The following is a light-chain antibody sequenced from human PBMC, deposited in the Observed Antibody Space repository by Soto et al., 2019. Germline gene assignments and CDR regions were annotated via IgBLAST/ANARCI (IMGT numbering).Light chain of an antibody. CDR3: AVWDDGLNGWV. CDR1: SSNIGSNY. Sequence: QSVLTQPPSASGTPGQRVTISCSGSSSNIGSNYVYWYQQLPGTAPKLLIYINNQRPSGVPDRFSGSKSGTSASLAISWLQSEDEADYFCAVWDDGLNGWVFGGVTKLTVL. J-gene: IGLJ3*02. V-gene: IGLV1-44*01. CDR2: INN.